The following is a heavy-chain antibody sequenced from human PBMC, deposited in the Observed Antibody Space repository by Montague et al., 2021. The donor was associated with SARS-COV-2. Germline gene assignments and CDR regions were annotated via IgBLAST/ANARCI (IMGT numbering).Heavy chain of an antibody. CDR2: YTGST. J-gene: IGHJ3*02. Sequence: YTGSTYYNPSLKSRVTISVDTSKNQFSLKLSSVTAADTAVYYCARHITGSGNAFDIWGKGKMVNVFS. D-gene: IGHD3-10*01. CDR3: ARHITGSGNAFDI. V-gene: IGHV4-39*01.